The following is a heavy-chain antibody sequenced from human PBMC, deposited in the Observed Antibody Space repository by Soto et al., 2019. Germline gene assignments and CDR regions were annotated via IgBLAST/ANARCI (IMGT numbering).Heavy chain of an antibody. V-gene: IGHV1-18*01. CDR1: GYAFTIYG. Sequence: GVSVKVSCKASGYAFTIYGISWVRQAPGQGLEWMGWISAYSGNTNYAQKLQGRVTMTTDTSTSTAYMELRSLRSDDTAVYYCARDYYPSPITIFGVVTTGYFDYWGQGTLVTVSS. CDR2: ISAYSGNT. D-gene: IGHD3-3*01. CDR3: ARDYYPSPITIFGVVTTGYFDY. J-gene: IGHJ4*02.